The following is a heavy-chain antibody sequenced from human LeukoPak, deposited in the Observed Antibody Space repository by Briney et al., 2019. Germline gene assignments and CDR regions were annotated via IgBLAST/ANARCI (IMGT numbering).Heavy chain of an antibody. CDR3: ARDRFNYRELKCWFDP. CDR1: GYTFTSYG. D-gene: IGHD3-3*01. CDR2: ISAYNGNT. Sequence: ASVKVSCKASGYTFTSYGISWVRQAPGQGLEWMGWISAYNGNTNYAQKLQGRVTMTTDTSTSTAYMELSSLRSEDTAVYYCARDRFNYRELKCWFDPWGQGTLVTVSS. V-gene: IGHV1-18*01. J-gene: IGHJ5*02.